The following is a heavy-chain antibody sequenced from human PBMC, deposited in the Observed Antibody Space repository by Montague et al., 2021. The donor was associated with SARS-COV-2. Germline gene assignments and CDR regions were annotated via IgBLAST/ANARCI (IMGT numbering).Heavy chain of an antibody. Sequence: SETLSLTCAVYGGSFSGYYWTWIRQSPGKGLEWIAEINHSGTTNYNFNPSLRSRVTIAVDTSKSQFYLKLSSVTAADTGVYYCARWDRQNLTLIGLRGKSAIDYWGQGTLVTVSS. D-gene: IGHD4-23*01. V-gene: IGHV4-34*01. J-gene: IGHJ4*02. CDR3: ARWDRQNLTLIGLRGKSAIDY. CDR2: INHSGTT. CDR1: GGSFSGYY.